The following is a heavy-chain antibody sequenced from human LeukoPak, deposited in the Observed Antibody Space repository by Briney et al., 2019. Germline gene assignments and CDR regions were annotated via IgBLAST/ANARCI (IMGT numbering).Heavy chain of an antibody. D-gene: IGHD1-26*01. CDR1: GFTVSSNY. J-gene: IGHJ6*03. Sequence: GGSLRLSCAASGFTVSSNYMSWVRWAPGKGLEWVSVIYSGGSTYYADSVKGRFTISRDNSKNTLYLQMNSLRAEDTAVYYCARRSGSYFHYYYYYMDVWGKGTTVTVSS. V-gene: IGHV3-53*01. CDR2: IYSGGST. CDR3: ARRSGSYFHYYYYYMDV.